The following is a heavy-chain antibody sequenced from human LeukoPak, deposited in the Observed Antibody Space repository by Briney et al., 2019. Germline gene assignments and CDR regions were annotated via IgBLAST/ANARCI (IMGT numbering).Heavy chain of an antibody. CDR3: AASPLRRKYDFWSLPYGMDV. Sequence: SVKVSCKASGFTFTSSAMQWVRQARGQRLEWIGWIVVGSGNTNYAQKFQERVTITRDMSTSTAYMELSSLRSEDTAVYYCAASPLRRKYDFWSLPYGMDVWGQGTTVTVSS. CDR2: IVVGSGNT. J-gene: IGHJ6*02. CDR1: GFTFTSSA. V-gene: IGHV1-58*02. D-gene: IGHD3-3*01.